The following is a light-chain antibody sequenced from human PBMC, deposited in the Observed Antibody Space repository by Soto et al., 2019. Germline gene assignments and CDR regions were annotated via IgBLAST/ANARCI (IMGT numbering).Light chain of an antibody. Sequence: QPVLTQSPSASASLGASVKLTCTLSSGHTSYAIAWHQQQPEKGPRYLMKVNSDGSHIKGDGIPDRFSGSSSGAERYLTISSLQSEDEADYYCQTWGTGIVLFGGGTKLTVL. CDR1: SGHTSYA. J-gene: IGLJ2*01. CDR2: VNSDGSH. V-gene: IGLV4-69*01. CDR3: QTWGTGIVL.